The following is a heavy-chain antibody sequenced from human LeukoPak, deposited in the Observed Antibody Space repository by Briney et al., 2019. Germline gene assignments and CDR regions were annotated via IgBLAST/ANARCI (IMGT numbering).Heavy chain of an antibody. V-gene: IGHV4-59*08. J-gene: IGHJ4*02. CDR2: IYYSGST. D-gene: IGHD6-19*01. Sequence: PSETLSLTCTVSGDSISSYYWSWIRQPPGKGLEWIGYIYYSGSTNYNPSLKSRVTISVDTSKNQFSLKLSSVTAAGTAVYYCARRHSSGWFYFDYWGQGTLVTVSS. CDR1: GDSISSYY. CDR3: ARRHSSGWFYFDY.